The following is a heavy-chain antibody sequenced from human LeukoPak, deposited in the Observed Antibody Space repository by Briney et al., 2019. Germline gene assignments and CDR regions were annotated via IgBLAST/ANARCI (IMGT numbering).Heavy chain of an antibody. J-gene: IGHJ6*02. CDR2: ISSSGSTI. CDR1: GFTFSDYY. CDR3: AREDIVATRSGYYYYGMDV. V-gene: IGHV3-11*01. D-gene: IGHD5-12*01. Sequence: PGGSLRLSCAASGFTFSDYYMSWIRQAPGKGLEWVSYISSSGSTIYYADSVKGRFTISRDNAKNSLYLQMNSLRAADTAVYYCAREDIVATRSGYYYYGMDVWGQGTTVTVSS.